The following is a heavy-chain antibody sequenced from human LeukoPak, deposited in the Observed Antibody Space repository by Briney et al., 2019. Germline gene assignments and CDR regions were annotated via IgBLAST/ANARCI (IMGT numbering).Heavy chain of an antibody. V-gene: IGHV5-51*01. D-gene: IGHD3-10*01. J-gene: IGHJ4*02. CDR3: ARGSITMVRGVIIAGYFDY. Sequence: GESLKISCKGSGYSFTSYWIGWVRQMPGKGLEWMGIVYPGDSDTRYSPSFQGQVTISADKSISTAYLQWSSLKASDTAMYYCARGSITMVRGVIIAGYFDYWGQGTLVTVSS. CDR2: VYPGDSDT. CDR1: GYSFTSYW.